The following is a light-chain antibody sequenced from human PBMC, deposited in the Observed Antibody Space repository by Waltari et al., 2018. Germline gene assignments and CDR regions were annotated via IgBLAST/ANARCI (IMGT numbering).Light chain of an antibody. CDR2: SAS. V-gene: IGKV3-20*01. CDR3: QQFHTSPRT. Sequence: CRASQSVSNNFLAWYQQRPGQTPMLLIYSASSSATGIPGRFSGSGSGTDFTLTITRLEPEDAAVYYCQQFHTSPRTFGGGTKVEVK. CDR1: QSVSNNF. J-gene: IGKJ4*01.